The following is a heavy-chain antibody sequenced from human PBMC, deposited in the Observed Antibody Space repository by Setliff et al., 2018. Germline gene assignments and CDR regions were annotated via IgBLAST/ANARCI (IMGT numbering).Heavy chain of an antibody. Sequence: PSETLSLTCTVSGGSVNSGYDNWNWLRQPAGKGQEWIGHINRRGSTNFTPSLKSRVTISLDTSKNQFSLNLTSVTAADTAVYYCARASSGRYSAYYYYMDVWGKGTTVTVSS. D-gene: IGHD6-19*01. CDR2: INRRGST. V-gene: IGHV4-61*09. CDR3: ARASSGRYSAYYYYMDV. J-gene: IGHJ6*03. CDR1: GGSVNSGYDN.